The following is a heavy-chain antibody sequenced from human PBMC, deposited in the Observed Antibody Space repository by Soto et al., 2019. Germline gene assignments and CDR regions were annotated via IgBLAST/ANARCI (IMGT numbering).Heavy chain of an antibody. CDR3: ARQEGYSSLPTPVYYYGMDV. J-gene: IGHJ6*02. D-gene: IGHD6-13*01. V-gene: IGHV1-18*01. Sequence: QVQLVQSGAEVKKPGASVKVSCKASGYTFTSYGISWVRQAPGQGLEWMGWISAYNGNTNYAQKLQGRVTMTTDTSTSTAYMDLRSLRSDDTAVYYCARQEGYSSLPTPVYYYGMDVWGQGTTVTVSS. CDR1: GYTFTSYG. CDR2: ISAYNGNT.